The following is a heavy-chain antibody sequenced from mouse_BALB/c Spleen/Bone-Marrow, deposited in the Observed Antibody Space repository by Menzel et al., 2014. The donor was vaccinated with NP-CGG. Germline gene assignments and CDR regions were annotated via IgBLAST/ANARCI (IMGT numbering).Heavy chain of an antibody. CDR1: GFNIKDTY. D-gene: IGHD2-4*01. CDR3: AGYDYYQAWFAY. CDR2: IDPANGNT. J-gene: IGHJ3*01. V-gene: IGHV14-3*02. Sequence: VTLKECGAELVKPGASVKLSCTASGFNIKDTYMHWVKQRPEQGLEWIGRIDPANGNTKYDPKFQGKATITADTSSNTAYLQLSSLTSEDTAVYYCAGYDYYQAWFAYWGQGTLVTVSA.